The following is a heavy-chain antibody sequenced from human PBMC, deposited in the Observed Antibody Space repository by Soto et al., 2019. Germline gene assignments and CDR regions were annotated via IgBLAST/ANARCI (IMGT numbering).Heavy chain of an antibody. CDR1: GVTFSRQD. V-gene: IGHV1-69*13. J-gene: IGHJ4*02. CDR2: IIPIFGTP. D-gene: IGHD5-12*01. CDR3: ATNEGRDGYSFDY. Sequence: ASVKVSCKAPGVTFSRQDMRWVRQAPGQGLEWMGGIIPIFGTPQYAEKFQDRVTITADESTGTAYMELSSPTSEDTAVYYCATNEGRDGYSFDYWGQGTLVTVSS.